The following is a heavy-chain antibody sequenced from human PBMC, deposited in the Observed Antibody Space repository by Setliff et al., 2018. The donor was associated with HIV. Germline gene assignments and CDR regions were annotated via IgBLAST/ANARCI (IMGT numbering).Heavy chain of an antibody. J-gene: IGHJ4*02. D-gene: IGHD2-15*01. V-gene: IGHV3-30*02. Sequence: GGSLRLSCAASGFTFSSYGMSWVRQAPGKGLGWVAFIRYDGGNQYYADSVKGRFTISRDNSKNTLYLQMNSLRAEDTAVYYCAKCGGVTCYSASWYFDYWGQGTLVTVSS. CDR2: IRYDGGNQ. CDR1: GFTFSSYG. CDR3: AKCGGVTCYSASWYFDY.